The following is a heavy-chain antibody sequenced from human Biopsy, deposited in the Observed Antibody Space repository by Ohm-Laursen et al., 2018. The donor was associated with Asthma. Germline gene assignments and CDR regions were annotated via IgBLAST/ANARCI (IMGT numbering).Heavy chain of an antibody. V-gene: IGHV4-59*07. CDR3: ARATSTWSQSGPHYFDH. Sequence: SDTLSLTCTVSPGSINDYYWNWIRQFPGKGLEWIGYVHSTGGTRFNPPLKSRLTISVDTSVDQVSLKLTSVAAADTAVYYCARATSTWSQSGPHYFDHWGQGTLVTVSS. D-gene: IGHD6-13*01. CDR1: PGSINDYY. J-gene: IGHJ4*02. CDR2: VHSTGGT.